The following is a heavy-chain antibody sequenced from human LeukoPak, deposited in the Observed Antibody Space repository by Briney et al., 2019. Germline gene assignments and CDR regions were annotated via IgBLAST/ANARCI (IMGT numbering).Heavy chain of an antibody. Sequence: GGSLRLSCAASGFTFNKFAMTWVRQAPGKGLAWVSTIADAGTYYADSAKGRFTISRDNSNNMLYLQLNSLRANDTAMYYCAKNLGPFDVRGQGTMVTVSS. CDR1: GFTFNKFA. CDR3: AKNLGPFDV. CDR2: IADAGT. V-gene: IGHV3-23*01. J-gene: IGHJ3*01. D-gene: IGHD3-16*01.